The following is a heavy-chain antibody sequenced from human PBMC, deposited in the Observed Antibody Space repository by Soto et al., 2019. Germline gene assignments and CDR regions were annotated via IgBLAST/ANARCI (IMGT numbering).Heavy chain of an antibody. D-gene: IGHD1-1*01. CDR3: ARVEVEDVHEDRYYSSYYLHD. Sequence: QVQLVQSGAEVKKPGSSVKVSCKASGGTFSSYTISWVRQAPGQGLEWMGRIIPILGIANYAPKFQGRVTIPADKSKSTAYMELSSLRSEDKAVYYCARVEVEDVHEDRYYSSYYLHDWGKETTVTVSS. CDR1: GGTFSSYT. CDR2: IIPILGIA. J-gene: IGHJ6*03. V-gene: IGHV1-69*02.